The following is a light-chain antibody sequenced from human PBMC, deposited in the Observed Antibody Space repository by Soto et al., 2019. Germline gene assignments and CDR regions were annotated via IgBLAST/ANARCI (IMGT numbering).Light chain of an antibody. Sequence: DIVLTQSPGTLSLSPGERDTLSCRASQSVSSSYLAWYQQKPGQAPRLLIYGASSRATGIPDRFSGSGSGTDFTLTSSRLEPEDFAVYYCQQYGDSPRTFGQGTKVDIK. CDR1: QSVSSSY. V-gene: IGKV3-20*01. CDR2: GAS. CDR3: QQYGDSPRT. J-gene: IGKJ1*01.